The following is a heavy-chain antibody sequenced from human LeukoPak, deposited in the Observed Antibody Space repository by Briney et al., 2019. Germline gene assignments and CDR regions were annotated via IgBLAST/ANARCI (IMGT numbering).Heavy chain of an antibody. CDR2: IYSGGST. D-gene: IGHD6-13*01. CDR1: GFTVSSNY. V-gene: IGHV3-53*01. Sequence: SGGSLRLSCAASGFTVSSNYMSWVRQAPGKGLEWVSVIYSGGSTYYADSVKGRFTISRDNSKNTLYLQMNSLRAEDTAVYYCARDRGYSSSWYYAFDIWGQGTMVTVSS. J-gene: IGHJ3*02. CDR3: ARDRGYSSSWYYAFDI.